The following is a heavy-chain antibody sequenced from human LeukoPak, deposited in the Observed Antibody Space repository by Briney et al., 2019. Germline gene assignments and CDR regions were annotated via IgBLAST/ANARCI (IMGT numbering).Heavy chain of an antibody. CDR1: GFTFSAYS. Sequence: GGSLRLSCAASGFTFSAYSMNWVRQAPGKGLEWVSSISSSSTYMYYADSVKGRFTISRDNAKNSLYLQMNSLTAEDTAVYYCARELDPTFDYWGQGTLVAVSS. CDR3: ARELDPTFDY. V-gene: IGHV3-21*01. J-gene: IGHJ4*02. CDR2: ISSSSTYM.